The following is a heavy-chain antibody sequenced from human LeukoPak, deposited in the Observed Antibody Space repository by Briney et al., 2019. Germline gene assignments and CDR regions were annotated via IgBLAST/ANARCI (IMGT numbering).Heavy chain of an antibody. D-gene: IGHD6-13*01. Sequence: GGSLRLSCAASGFTFNRYAMNWVRQAPGKGLEWVAVISYDGSNKYYADSVKGRFTISGDNSKNTLHLQMNSLRAEDTAVYYCARDLVKDLSSSWPRGEYFQHWGQGTLVTVSS. V-gene: IGHV3-30-3*01. CDR2: ISYDGSNK. CDR3: ARDLVKDLSSSWPRGEYFQH. CDR1: GFTFNRYA. J-gene: IGHJ1*01.